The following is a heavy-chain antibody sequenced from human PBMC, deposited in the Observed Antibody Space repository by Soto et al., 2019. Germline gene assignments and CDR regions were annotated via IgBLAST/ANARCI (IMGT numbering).Heavy chain of an antibody. CDR2: IVGSIDSF. CDR3: DSSTWYAFDI. J-gene: IGHJ3*02. V-gene: IGHV3-21*04. CDR1: GSTFSNSI. D-gene: IGHD6-13*01. Sequence: XGSLTLTFAASGSTFSNSILNGVGQAPARRVQWGLSIVGSIDSFYYDDSVNGRFTISRGTATNSLYLQMSCVRAADTAVYYCDSSTWYAFDIWGQGTMVTVSS.